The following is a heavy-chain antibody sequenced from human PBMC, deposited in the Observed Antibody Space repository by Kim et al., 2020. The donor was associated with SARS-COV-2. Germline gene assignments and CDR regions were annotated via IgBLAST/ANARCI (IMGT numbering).Heavy chain of an antibody. J-gene: IGHJ5*02. CDR3: ARRVKMITFGGVIVSNWFDP. CDR1: GYTFTSYG. CDR2: ISAYNGNT. Sequence: ASVKVSCKASGYTFTSYGISWVLQAPGQGLEWMGWISAYNGNTNYAQKLQGRVTMTTDTSTSTAYMELRSLRSDDTAVYYCARRVKMITFGGVIVSNWFDPWGQGTLVTVSS. V-gene: IGHV1-18*04. D-gene: IGHD3-16*02.